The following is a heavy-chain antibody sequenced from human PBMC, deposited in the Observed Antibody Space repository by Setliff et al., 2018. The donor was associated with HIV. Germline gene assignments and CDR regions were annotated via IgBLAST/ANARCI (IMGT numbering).Heavy chain of an antibody. CDR2: IAFDGSNK. V-gene: IGHV3-30*02. CDR3: ASGTQYYYASLHSPAEYFQH. D-gene: IGHD3-10*01. CDR1: GYSISVYN. J-gene: IGHJ1*01. Sequence: PGGSLRLSCVASGYSISVYNMHWVRQIPGKGLEWVAFIAFDGSNKYYIDSRKGRFTISRDNSKNTLYLQMNSLRAEDTAVYYCASGTQYYYASLHSPAEYFQHWGQGTLVTVSS.